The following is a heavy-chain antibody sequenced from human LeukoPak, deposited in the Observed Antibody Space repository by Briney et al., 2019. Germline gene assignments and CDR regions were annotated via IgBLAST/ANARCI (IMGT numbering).Heavy chain of an antibody. CDR3: ARHYYDSSGYQQYAFGI. D-gene: IGHD3-22*01. V-gene: IGHV5-10-1*01. CDR1: GYTFTNYW. Sequence: GASLRISCKGSGYTFTNYWISWVRQMPGKGLEWMGTIYPSDSYINYRPSFQGHVSISADKSISTAYLQWSSLKASDTAIYYCARHYYDSSGYQQYAFGIWGQGTMVTVSS. J-gene: IGHJ3*02. CDR2: IYPSDSYI.